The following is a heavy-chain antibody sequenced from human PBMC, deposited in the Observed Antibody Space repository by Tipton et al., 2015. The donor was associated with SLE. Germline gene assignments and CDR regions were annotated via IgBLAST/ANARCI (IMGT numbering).Heavy chain of an antibody. CDR1: GGSFSGYY. V-gene: IGHV4-34*01. Sequence: TLSLTCAVYGGSFSGYYWSWIRQPPGKGLEWIGEINHSGSTNYNPSLQSRVTISVDTSKNQFSLRLSSVTAADTAVYYCARGRAVARGAYYYGMDVWGQGTTVTVSS. CDR3: ARGRAVARGAYYYGMDV. D-gene: IGHD6-19*01. J-gene: IGHJ6*02. CDR2: INHSGST.